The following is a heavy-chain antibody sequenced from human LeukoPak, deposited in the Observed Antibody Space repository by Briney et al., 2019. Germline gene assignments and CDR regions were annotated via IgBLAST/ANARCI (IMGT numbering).Heavy chain of an antibody. CDR1: GFTFSSSW. V-gene: IGHV3-7*01. J-gene: IGHJ4*02. CDR2: IKEDESEQ. Sequence: GGSLRLSCAASGFTFSSSWMSWVRQAPGKGLEWVANIKEDESEQYYVDSVKGRFTISRDNAKNSLYMQMNSLTAEDTAVYYWAVLVAAADYWGQGTLVTVSS. CDR3: AVLVAAADY. D-gene: IGHD2-15*01.